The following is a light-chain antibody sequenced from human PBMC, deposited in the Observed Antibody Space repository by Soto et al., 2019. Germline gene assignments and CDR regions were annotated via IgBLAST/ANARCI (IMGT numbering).Light chain of an antibody. CDR2: LESSGSY. J-gene: IGLJ2*01. CDR3: ETWDSNTRV. CDR1: SGHSSYI. Sequence: QPVLTQSSSASASLGSSVSLTCTLSSGHSSYIIAWHQQQPGESPRYLMRLESSGSYNKGSGVPDRFSGSSSGADRYLTISNLQFEDEADYYCETWDSNTRVFGGGTKLTVL. V-gene: IGLV4-60*02.